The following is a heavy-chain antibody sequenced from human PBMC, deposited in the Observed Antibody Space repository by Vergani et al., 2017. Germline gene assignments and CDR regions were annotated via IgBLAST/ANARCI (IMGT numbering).Heavy chain of an antibody. Sequence: VHLEESGGGLVQPGGSLRLSCAASGFTFGDYYMAWIRLAPGKGLEWVASIRSDESRRYYGDSMEGPFTISRDNSKNTLYLQMKSLRPEDTAVYYCAKEGGGYCSGGTCYPEYWGQGTLVIVSS. CDR2: IRSDESRR. D-gene: IGHD2-15*01. CDR1: GFTFGDYY. V-gene: IGHV3-30*02. CDR3: AKEGGGYCSGGTCYPEY. J-gene: IGHJ4*02.